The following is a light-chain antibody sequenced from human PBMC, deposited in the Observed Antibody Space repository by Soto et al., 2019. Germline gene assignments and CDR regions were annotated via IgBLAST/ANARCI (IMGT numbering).Light chain of an antibody. V-gene: IGKV3-11*01. CDR3: QQRSKWPPT. CDR2: GAS. Sequence: DIVLTQAPDTLSLSPGERATLSCRASQSVDNYLAWYQQKPGQAPRLLIYGASHRATGIPARFSGSGSGTDFTLTISSLEPEDLAVYYCQQRSKWPPTFGQGTKVEIK. J-gene: IGKJ1*01. CDR1: QSVDNY.